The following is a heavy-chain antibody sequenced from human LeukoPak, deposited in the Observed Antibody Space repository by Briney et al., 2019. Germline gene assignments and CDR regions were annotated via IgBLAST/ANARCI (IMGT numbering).Heavy chain of an antibody. V-gene: IGHV4-4*07. CDR1: GGSIRNYY. J-gene: IGHJ4*02. CDR2: IYTSGTT. Sequence: SETLSLTCTVSGGSIRNYYWSWIRQPAGKGLEWIGRIYTSGTTHYNPSLKSRVTMSVDTSKNQFSLSLSSVTAADTAVYYCARFSSIAAAFDYWGLGTLVTVSS. D-gene: IGHD6-13*01. CDR3: ARFSSIAAAFDY.